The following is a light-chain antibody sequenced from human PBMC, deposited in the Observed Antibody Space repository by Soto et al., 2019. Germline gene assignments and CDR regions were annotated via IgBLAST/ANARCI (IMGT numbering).Light chain of an antibody. V-gene: IGKV3-20*01. CDR1: QSVSSSY. CDR2: GAS. J-gene: IGKJ4*01. CDR3: QQYGSSPGT. Sequence: VLTQSPGTLSLSTGERATLSCRASQSVSSSYLAWYQQKPGQAPRLLIYGASSRATGIPDRFSGSGSGTDFTLTISRLEPEDFAVYYCQQYGSSPGTFGGRTMVDIK.